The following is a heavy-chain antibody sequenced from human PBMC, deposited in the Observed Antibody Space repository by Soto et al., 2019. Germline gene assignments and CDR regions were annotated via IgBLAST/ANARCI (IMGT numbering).Heavy chain of an antibody. CDR2: ISGSGAGT. CDR3: AKRDGYYLDF. D-gene: IGHD3-22*01. CDR1: LFSFSNYA. Sequence: PVGSLRLSWGVPLFSFSNYAMSLVRQAPGKGLEWVSAISGSGAGTYYADSVKGRFTISRDNSKNTLYLQMSSLRVEDTAVYYCAKRDGYYLDFWGPGTLVTVSS. J-gene: IGHJ4*02. V-gene: IGHV3-23*01.